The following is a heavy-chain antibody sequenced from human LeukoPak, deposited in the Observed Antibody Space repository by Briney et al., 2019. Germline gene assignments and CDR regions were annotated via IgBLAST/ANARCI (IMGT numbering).Heavy chain of an antibody. Sequence: ASVKVSCKASGYTFTSYDINWVRQATGQGLEWMGWMNPNSGNTGYAQKLQGRVTMTTDTSTSTAYMELRSLRSDDTAVYYCAREYYYDSSGWGAFDIWGQGTMVTVSS. J-gene: IGHJ3*02. V-gene: IGHV1-8*01. CDR2: MNPNSGNT. CDR1: GYTFTSYD. CDR3: AREYYYDSSGWGAFDI. D-gene: IGHD3-22*01.